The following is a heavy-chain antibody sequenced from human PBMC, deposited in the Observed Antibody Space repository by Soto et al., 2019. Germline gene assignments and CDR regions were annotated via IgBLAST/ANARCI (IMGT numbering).Heavy chain of an antibody. V-gene: IGHV4-59*01. Sequence: ETLSLTCTVSGGSISSYYWSWIRQPPGKGLEWIGYIYYSGSTNYNPSLKSRVTISVDTSKNQFSLKLSSVTAADTAVYYCARGGLNYYGMDVWGQGTTVTV. CDR1: GGSISSYY. J-gene: IGHJ6*02. CDR3: ARGGLNYYGMDV. D-gene: IGHD1-26*01. CDR2: IYYSGST.